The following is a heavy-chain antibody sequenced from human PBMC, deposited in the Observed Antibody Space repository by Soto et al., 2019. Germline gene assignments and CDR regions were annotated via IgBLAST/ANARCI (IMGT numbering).Heavy chain of an antibody. CDR2: ISYDGNNK. CDR1: GFSFSNYG. V-gene: IGHV3-30*03. Sequence: QEHLVESGGGVVQPGRSLRLSCAASGFSFSNYGMHWVRQAPGKGLEWVAVISYDGNNKHYADSVKGRFTISRDTSNNTVSLQMHSLRPEDTAVYYCARYNWNCSNDYWGQGTLVTVSS. CDR3: ARYNWNCSNDY. J-gene: IGHJ4*02. D-gene: IGHD1-7*01.